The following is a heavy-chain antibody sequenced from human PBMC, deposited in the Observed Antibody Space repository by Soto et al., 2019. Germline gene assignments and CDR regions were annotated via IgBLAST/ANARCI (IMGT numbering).Heavy chain of an antibody. CDR3: AEGYDSSGDYWI. V-gene: IGHV1-69*13. J-gene: IGHJ4*02. CDR2: IIPIFGTA. D-gene: IGHD3-22*01. CDR1: GGTFSSYA. Sequence: APVKVSCKASGGTFSSYAISWVRQAPGQGLEWMGGIIPIFGTANYAQKFQGRVTITADESTSTAYMELSSLRSEDTAVYYCAEGYDSSGDYWIWGQGTLVTVSS.